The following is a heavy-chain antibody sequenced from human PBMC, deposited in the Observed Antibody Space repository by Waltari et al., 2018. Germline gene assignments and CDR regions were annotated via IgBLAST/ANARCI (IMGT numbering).Heavy chain of an antibody. CDR3: ALLYSSRGY. Sequence: QVQLQESGPGLVKPSETLSLTCTVSGGSISSHYWSWIRQPPGKGLEWIGYIYYSGSTNYNPSLKSRVTISVDTSKNQFSLKLSSVTAADTAVYYWALLYSSRGYWGQGTLVTVSS. V-gene: IGHV4-59*11. D-gene: IGHD6-13*01. CDR1: GGSISSHY. CDR2: IYYSGST. J-gene: IGHJ4*02.